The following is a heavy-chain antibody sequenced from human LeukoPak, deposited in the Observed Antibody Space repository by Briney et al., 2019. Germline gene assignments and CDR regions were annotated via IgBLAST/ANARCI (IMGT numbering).Heavy chain of an antibody. J-gene: IGHJ1*01. CDR3: AKGGVPMATSLIHH. Sequence: SETLSLTCTVSGGSISSYYWSWIRQPPGKGLEWIGYIYYSGSTNYNPSLKSRVTISVDTSKNQFSLKLGSVTAADTAVYYCAKGGVPMATSLIHHWGQGTLVIVSS. D-gene: IGHD5-24*01. V-gene: IGHV4-59*01. CDR1: GGSISSYY. CDR2: IYYSGST.